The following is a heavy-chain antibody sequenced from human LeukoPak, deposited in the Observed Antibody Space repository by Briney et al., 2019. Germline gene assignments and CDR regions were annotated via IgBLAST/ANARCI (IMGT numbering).Heavy chain of an antibody. CDR3: AKLGYCSADTCYSYSDY. V-gene: IGHV5-51*01. J-gene: IGHJ4*02. CDR2: IYPGNSEI. Sequence: GESLKISCKGSGYTFTNYWIGWVRQMPGKGLEWMGIIYPGNSEIRYSPPFQGQVTISADKSISTAYLQWSSLKASDTAMYYCAKLGYCSADTCYSYSDYWGQGTLVTVSS. D-gene: IGHD2-15*01. CDR1: GYTFTNYW.